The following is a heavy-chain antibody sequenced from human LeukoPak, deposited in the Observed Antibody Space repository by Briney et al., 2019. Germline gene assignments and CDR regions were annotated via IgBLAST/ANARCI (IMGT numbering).Heavy chain of an antibody. V-gene: IGHV3-21*01. CDR1: GFTFGSYY. CDR3: ARGPRDGYNYPDY. Sequence: GGSLRLSCAASGFTFGSYYMNWVRQAPGKGLEWVSSISSSSSYIYYADSVRGRFTISRDNAKNSLYLQMNSLRAEDTAVYYCARGPRDGYNYPDYWGQGTLVTVSS. D-gene: IGHD5-24*01. J-gene: IGHJ4*02. CDR2: ISSSSSYI.